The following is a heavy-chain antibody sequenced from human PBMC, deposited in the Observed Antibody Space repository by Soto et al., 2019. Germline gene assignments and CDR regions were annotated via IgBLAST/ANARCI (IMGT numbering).Heavy chain of an antibody. CDR3: ARDRPDIVVVPAAISYYYYYMDV. D-gene: IGHD2-2*02. J-gene: IGHJ6*03. V-gene: IGHV3-48*01. CDR1: GFTFSSYS. Sequence: GGSLRLSCAASGFTFSSYSMNWVRQAPGKGLEWVSYISSSSSTIYYADSVKGRFTISRDNAKNSLYLQMNSLRAEDTAVYYCARDRPDIVVVPAAISYYYYYMDVWGKGTTVTVSS. CDR2: ISSSSSTI.